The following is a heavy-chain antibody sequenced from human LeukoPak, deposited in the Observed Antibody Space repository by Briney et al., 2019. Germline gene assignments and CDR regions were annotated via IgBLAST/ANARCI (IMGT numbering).Heavy chain of an antibody. CDR3: ASARKSSSGYSDFDY. Sequence: GESLKISCKGSGYSFNTYWIGWVRQMPGKGLEWMGIIYPGDSDTKYSPSFQGQVTISADKSISTAYLQWSSLKASDTAMYYCASARKSSSGYSDFDYWGQGTLVTVSS. CDR2: IYPGDSDT. J-gene: IGHJ4*02. V-gene: IGHV5-51*01. CDR1: GYSFNTYW. D-gene: IGHD3-22*01.